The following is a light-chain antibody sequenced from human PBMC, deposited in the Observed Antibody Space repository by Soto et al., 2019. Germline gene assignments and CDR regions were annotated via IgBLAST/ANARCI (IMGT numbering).Light chain of an antibody. CDR2: AAS. V-gene: IGKV1-39*01. J-gene: IGKJ1*01. Sequence: DIQMTQSPSSLSASVGDRVTITCRASQSISSYLNWYQQKPGKAPKLLIYAASNLQSGVPSRFSGSGSGTDFTLTISSLQPEDFATYYCQQSYNTPRTFGQGTKVEV. CDR1: QSISSY. CDR3: QQSYNTPRT.